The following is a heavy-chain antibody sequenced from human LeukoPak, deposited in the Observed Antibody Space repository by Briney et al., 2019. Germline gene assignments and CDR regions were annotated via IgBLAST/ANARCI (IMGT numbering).Heavy chain of an antibody. CDR1: GFTFSSYA. V-gene: IGHV3-23*01. J-gene: IGHJ6*03. CDR3: ARHLRVAGAYYMDV. D-gene: IGHD6-19*01. CDR2: ISGSGGST. Sequence: GGSLRLSCAASGFTFSSYAMSWVRQAPGKGLEWVSAISGSGGSTYYADSVKGRFTISRDNSKNTLCLQMNSLRAEDTAVYYCARHLRVAGAYYMDVWGKGTTVTVSS.